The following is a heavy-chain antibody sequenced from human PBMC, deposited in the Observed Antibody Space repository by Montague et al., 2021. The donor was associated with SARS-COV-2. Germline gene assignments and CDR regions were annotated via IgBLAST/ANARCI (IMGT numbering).Heavy chain of an antibody. CDR2: IYSGCSST. CDR1: GFTFSSYA. Sequence: SLRLSCAASGFTFSSYAMSWVRQAPGKGLEWVSVIYSGCSSTYXXXSXXXRFTISRDNSKNTLYLQLNSLRAEDTAVYYCAKDPHYDFWSGYYFDYWGQGTLVTVSS. V-gene: IGHV3-23*03. J-gene: IGHJ4*02. D-gene: IGHD3-3*01. CDR3: AKDPHYDFWSGYYFDY.